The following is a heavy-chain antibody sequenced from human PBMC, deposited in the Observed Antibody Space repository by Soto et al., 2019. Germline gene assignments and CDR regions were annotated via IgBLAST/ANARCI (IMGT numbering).Heavy chain of an antibody. CDR1: GGSIIRYY. J-gene: IGHJ3*02. Sequence: SETLSLTCTVSGGSIIRYYWSWILQPPGKGLEWIGYIYYSGSTNYNPSLKSRVTISVDTSKNQFSLKLSSATAADTAVYYCARVSDIVVVPGAIVRMPAFAIWGQGTMVTVS. CDR3: ARVSDIVVVPGAIVRMPAFAI. D-gene: IGHD2-2*02. CDR2: IYYSGST. V-gene: IGHV4-59*01.